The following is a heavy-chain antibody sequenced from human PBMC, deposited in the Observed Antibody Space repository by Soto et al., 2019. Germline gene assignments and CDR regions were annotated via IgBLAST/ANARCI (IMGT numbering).Heavy chain of an antibody. CDR2: IWYDGDRK. V-gene: IGHV3-33*01. CDR3: ARQGTVAVAGAFDY. CDR1: GFVFGSYD. D-gene: IGHD6-19*01. Sequence: QVQLVESGGGVVQPGTSLRLSCTTSGFVFGSYDMHWIRQAPGKGLEWVAVIWYDGDRKDYGDSVKGRFTISRDNSNNTLYLQMNSLTDEDTGLYDCARQGTVAVAGAFDYWGQGILVAVSS. J-gene: IGHJ4*02.